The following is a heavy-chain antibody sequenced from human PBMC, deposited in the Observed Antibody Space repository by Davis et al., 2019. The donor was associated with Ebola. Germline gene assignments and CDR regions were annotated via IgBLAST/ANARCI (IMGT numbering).Heavy chain of an antibody. V-gene: IGHV3-23*03. J-gene: IGHJ4*02. CDR2: IYDHST. D-gene: IGHD6-19*01. CDR1: GFTFSSYA. CDR3: ATTQWLREFDN. Sequence: GESLKISCEASGFTFSSYAMSWVRQAPGKGLEWVSVIYDHSTAYADSVRGRFIISRDKSNNTLYLEMNSLRVDDTAVYYCATTQWLREFDNWGQGTLVTVSS.